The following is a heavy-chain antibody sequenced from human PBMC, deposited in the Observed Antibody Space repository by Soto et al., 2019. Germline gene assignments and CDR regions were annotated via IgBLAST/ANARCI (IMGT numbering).Heavy chain of an antibody. CDR2: INTGNGNT. Sequence: ASVKVSCKASGYTFTNYAMHWMRQAPGQRLEWMGWINTGNGNTKYSQKFQGRVTITRDTSANTAYVELSSLRTEDTAVYYCARGLGGYLDYLDLWGRGTLVTVSS. J-gene: IGHJ4*02. CDR1: GYTFTNYA. V-gene: IGHV1-3*04. CDR3: ARGLGGYLDYLDL. D-gene: IGHD3-16*02.